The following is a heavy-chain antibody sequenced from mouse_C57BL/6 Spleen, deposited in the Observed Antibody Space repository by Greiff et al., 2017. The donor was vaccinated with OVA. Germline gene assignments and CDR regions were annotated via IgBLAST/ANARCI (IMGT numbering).Heavy chain of an antibody. CDR1: GYSITSGYY. CDR2: ISYDGSN. J-gene: IGHJ2*01. D-gene: IGHD2-3*01. V-gene: IGHV3-6*01. CDR3: ARDYDYLDY. Sequence: EVKLQESGPGLVKPSQSLSLTCSVTGYSITSGYYWNWIRQFPGNKLEWMGYISYDGSNNYNPSLKNRISITRDTSKNQCFLKLNSVTTEDTATYYCARDYDYLDYWGQGTTLTVSS.